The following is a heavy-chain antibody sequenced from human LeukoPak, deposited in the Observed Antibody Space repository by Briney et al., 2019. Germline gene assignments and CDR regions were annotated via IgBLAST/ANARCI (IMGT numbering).Heavy chain of an antibody. CDR3: ARADCSSSTCYLRRSWFDP. D-gene: IGHD2-2*01. CDR2: ISTVGRYI. J-gene: IGHJ5*02. CDR1: GFTLSNYD. V-gene: IGHV3-21*06. Sequence: SGGSLRLSCAASGFTLSNYDMNWVRQAPGKGLEWVSSISTVGRYIYYTDSLRGRFTISRDDAKNTLYLQMNSLRAEDTAVYYCARADCSSSTCYLRRSWFDPWGHGTLITVSS.